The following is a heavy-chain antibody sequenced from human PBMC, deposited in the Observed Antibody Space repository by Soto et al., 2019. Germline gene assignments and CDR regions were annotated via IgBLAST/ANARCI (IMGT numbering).Heavy chain of an antibody. Sequence: GSLRLSCAASGFTFSGSAMHWVRQASGKGLEWVGRIRSKANSYATAYAASVKGRFTISRDDSKNTAYLQMNSLKTEDTAVYYCTRGSWNDVGYYYGMDVWGQGTTVTVSS. CDR1: GFTFSGSA. D-gene: IGHD1-1*01. CDR3: TRGSWNDVGYYYGMDV. J-gene: IGHJ6*02. CDR2: IRSKANSYAT. V-gene: IGHV3-73*01.